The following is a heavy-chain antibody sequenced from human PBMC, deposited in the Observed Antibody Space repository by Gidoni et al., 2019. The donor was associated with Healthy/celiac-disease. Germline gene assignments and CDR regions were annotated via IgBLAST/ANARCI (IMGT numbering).Heavy chain of an antibody. CDR3: ARVQLQGYCTNGVCSGGGWFDP. J-gene: IGHJ5*02. CDR1: GYTFTSYG. Sequence: QVQLVQSGAEVKKPGASVKVSCKASGYTFTSYGISWVRQAPGQGLEWMGWISAYNGNTNYAQNLQGRVTMTTDTSTSTAYMELRSLRSDDTAVYYCARVQLQGYCTNGVCSGGGWFDPWGQGTLVTVSS. D-gene: IGHD2-8*01. CDR2: ISAYNGNT. V-gene: IGHV1-18*01.